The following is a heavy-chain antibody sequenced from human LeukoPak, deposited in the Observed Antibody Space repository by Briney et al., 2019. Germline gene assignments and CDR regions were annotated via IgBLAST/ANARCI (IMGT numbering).Heavy chain of an antibody. V-gene: IGHV1-18*04. D-gene: IGHD2-15*01. J-gene: IGHJ4*02. CDR2: ISAYNGNT. CDR3: ARAGGYCGRISCPYYFDY. Sequence: ASVKVSCKASGYTFTGYYMHWVRQAPGQGLEWMGWISAYNGNTNYAQKLQGRVTMTTDTSTSTAYMELRSLRSEDTAVYYCARAGGYCGRISCPYYFDYWGQGSLVAVSS. CDR1: GYTFTGYY.